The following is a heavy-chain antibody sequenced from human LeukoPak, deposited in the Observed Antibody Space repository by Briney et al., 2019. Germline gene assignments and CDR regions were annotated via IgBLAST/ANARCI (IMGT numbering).Heavy chain of an antibody. J-gene: IGHJ6*02. CDR2: TDKDGRKT. D-gene: IGHD1-26*01. CDR1: GYTLGAFA. CDR3: AAWAFYHSLDV. Sequence: GGSLRLSCAASGYTLGAFAMHWVRQAPGKGLESVSLTDKDGRKTYYADSLKQRFTISRDNSKNSLYLQMTSLRTEDTALYYCAAWAFYHSLDVWGQGATVTVSS. V-gene: IGHV3-43*02.